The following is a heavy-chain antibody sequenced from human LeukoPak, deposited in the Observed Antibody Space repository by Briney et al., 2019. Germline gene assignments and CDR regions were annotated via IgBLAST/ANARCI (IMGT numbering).Heavy chain of an antibody. Sequence: KPSETLSLTCTVSGGSISSGDYYWSWIRQPPGKGLEWIGSIYYTGSTYYSPSLKSRVTISIDTSNNQFSLKLSSVTAADTAVYYCARGGEYQLLPFDYWGQGTLVTVSS. CDR3: ARGGEYQLLPFDY. CDR2: IYYTGST. D-gene: IGHD2-2*01. V-gene: IGHV4-39*07. CDR1: GGSISSGDYY. J-gene: IGHJ4*02.